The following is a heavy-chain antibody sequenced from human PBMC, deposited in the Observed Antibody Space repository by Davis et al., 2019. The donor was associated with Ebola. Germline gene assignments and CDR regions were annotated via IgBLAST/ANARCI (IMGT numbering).Heavy chain of an antibody. D-gene: IGHD2-15*01. Sequence: PGGSLRLSCSASGFTFSSYAMHWVRQAPGKGLEYVSAISSNGGSTYYADSVKGRFTISRDNSKNTLYLQMSSLRAEDTAVYYCVKGGPSLYYYMDVWGKGTTVTVSS. CDR2: ISSNGGST. V-gene: IGHV3-64D*06. J-gene: IGHJ6*03. CDR1: GFTFSSYA. CDR3: VKGGPSLYYYMDV.